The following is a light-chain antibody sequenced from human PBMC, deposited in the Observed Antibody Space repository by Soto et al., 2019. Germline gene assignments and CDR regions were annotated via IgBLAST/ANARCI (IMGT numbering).Light chain of an antibody. CDR1: QDINIY. J-gene: IGKJ2*01. CDR2: QAS. CDR3: QQYHGYYT. V-gene: IGKV1-5*03. Sequence: DVQMTQSPSTLSASFGDRVNITCRASQDINIYLAWYQQKPGKPPRLLVYQASNLESGVPSRFSGSGSRTQFTLTIDSLQPDDLATYYCQQYHGYYTFGQGTKLEIK.